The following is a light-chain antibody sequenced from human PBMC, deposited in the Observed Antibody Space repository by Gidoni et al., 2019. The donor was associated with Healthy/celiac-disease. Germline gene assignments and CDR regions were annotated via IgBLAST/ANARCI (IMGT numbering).Light chain of an antibody. J-gene: IGKJ4*01. Sequence: ASTQYQATLSLSPGERATRSCRASQRVSSYLAWYQQKPAQSPRLLIYDASNRATGIPARFSGSGSGTDFTLTISSLEPEDVAVYYCQQRSNWPPSLTFGGGTKVEIK. CDR2: DAS. CDR3: QQRSNWPPSLT. CDR1: QRVSSY. V-gene: IGKV3-11*01.